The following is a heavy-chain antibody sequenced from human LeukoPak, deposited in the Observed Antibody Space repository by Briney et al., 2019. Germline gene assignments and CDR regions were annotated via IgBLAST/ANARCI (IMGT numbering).Heavy chain of an antibody. Sequence: GRSLRLSCAASGFTFSSYGMHWVRQAPGKGLEWVAVIWYDGSNKYYADSVKGRFTISRDNSKNTLYLQMNSLRAEDTAVYYCASEGEVGYAYFYWGQGTVVTVSS. CDR1: GFTFSSYG. CDR2: IWYDGSNK. CDR3: ASEGEVGYAYFY. J-gene: IGHJ4*02. D-gene: IGHD5-18*01. V-gene: IGHV3-33*01.